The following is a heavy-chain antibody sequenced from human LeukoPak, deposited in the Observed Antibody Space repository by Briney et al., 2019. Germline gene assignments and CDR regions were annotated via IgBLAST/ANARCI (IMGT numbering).Heavy chain of an antibody. D-gene: IGHD3-3*01. CDR1: GFTFSSYA. CDR3: ARDGRFLEWFDY. CDR2: ISGSGGST. V-gene: IGHV3-23*01. J-gene: IGHJ4*02. Sequence: PGGSLRLSCAASGFTFSSYAMSWVRQAPGKGLEWVSAISGSGGSTYYADSVKGRFTISRDNSKNTLYLQMNSLRAEDTAVYYCARDGRFLEWFDYWGQGTLVTVTS.